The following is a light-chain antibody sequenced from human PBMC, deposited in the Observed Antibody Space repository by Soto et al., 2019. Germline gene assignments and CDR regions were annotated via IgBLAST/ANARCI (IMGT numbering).Light chain of an antibody. CDR3: SSYTSSSTVV. J-gene: IGLJ2*01. Sequence: QSALTQPASVSGSPGQSITISCTGTSSDVGSYNLVSWYQQHPGKAPKLMIYEVSNRPSGVSNRFSGSKSGNTASLTISGLQAEDEADYYCSSYTSSSTVVFGGGTKLTV. V-gene: IGLV2-14*02. CDR1: SSDVGSYNL. CDR2: EVS.